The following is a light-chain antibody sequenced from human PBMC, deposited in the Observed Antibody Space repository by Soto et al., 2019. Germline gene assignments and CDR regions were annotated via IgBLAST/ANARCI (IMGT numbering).Light chain of an antibody. CDR2: DVS. CDR1: SSDVGGYNY. Sequence: QSALTQPASVSGSPGQSITISCTGTSSDVGGYNYVSWYQLNPGKAPKLMVFDVSDRPSGVSSRFSGSKSGNTASLTISGLPAEDEAYYFCSSYTDTNTLVFGGGTKLTVL. V-gene: IGLV2-14*01. CDR3: SSYTDTNTLV. J-gene: IGLJ2*01.